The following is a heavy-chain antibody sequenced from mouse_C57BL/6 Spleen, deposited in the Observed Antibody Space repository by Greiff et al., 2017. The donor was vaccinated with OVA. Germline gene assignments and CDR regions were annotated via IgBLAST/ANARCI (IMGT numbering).Heavy chain of an antibody. CDR2: IDPSDSYT. V-gene: IGHV1-50*01. CDR1: GYTFTSYW. CDR3: ARRGGVDY. J-gene: IGHJ2*01. Sequence: VQLQQPGAELVKPGASVKLSCKASGYTFTSYWMQWVKQRPGQGLEWIGEIDPSDSYTNYNQKFKGKATLTVDTSSSTAYMQRSSLTSEDSAVYYCARRGGVDYWGQGTTLTVSS.